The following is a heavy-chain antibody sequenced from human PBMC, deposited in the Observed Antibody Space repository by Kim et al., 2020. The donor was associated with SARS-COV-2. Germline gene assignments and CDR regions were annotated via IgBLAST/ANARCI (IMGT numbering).Heavy chain of an antibody. Sequence: SETLSLTCAVYGGSFSGYYWSWIRQPPGKGLEWIGEINHSGSTNYNPSLKSRVTISVDTSKNQFSLKLSSVTAADTAVYYCARVRYDILTGYSGPFDYWGQGTLVTVSS. CDR2: INHSGST. J-gene: IGHJ4*02. V-gene: IGHV4-34*01. CDR1: GGSFSGYY. D-gene: IGHD3-9*01. CDR3: ARVRYDILTGYSGPFDY.